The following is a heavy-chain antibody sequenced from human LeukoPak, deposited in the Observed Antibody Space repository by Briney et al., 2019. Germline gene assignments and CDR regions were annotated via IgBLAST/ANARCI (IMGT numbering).Heavy chain of an antibody. V-gene: IGHV4-59*01. CDR2: IYYSGST. J-gene: IGHJ3*02. Sequence: RPSETLSLTCTVSGGSISSYYWSWIRQPPGKGLEWIGYIYYSGSTTYNPSLKSRVTISIDTSKNQFSLKLTSVTAADTALYYCARGANYGDCGLDAFDIWGQGTMVTVSS. CDR1: GGSISSYY. D-gene: IGHD4-17*01. CDR3: ARGANYGDCGLDAFDI.